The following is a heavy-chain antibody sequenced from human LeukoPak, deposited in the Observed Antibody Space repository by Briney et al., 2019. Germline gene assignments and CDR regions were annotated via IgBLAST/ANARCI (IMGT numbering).Heavy chain of an antibody. D-gene: IGHD3-9*01. Sequence: SETLSLTCAVYGGSFSGYYWSWIRQPPGKGLEWIGEINHSGSTNYNPSLKSRVTISVDTSKNQFSLKLSSVTAADTAVYYCARGPGASLRYFDWLHLHYFDYWGQGTLVTVSS. CDR1: GGSFSGYY. J-gene: IGHJ4*02. CDR2: INHSGST. CDR3: ARGPGASLRYFDWLHLHYFDY. V-gene: IGHV4-34*01.